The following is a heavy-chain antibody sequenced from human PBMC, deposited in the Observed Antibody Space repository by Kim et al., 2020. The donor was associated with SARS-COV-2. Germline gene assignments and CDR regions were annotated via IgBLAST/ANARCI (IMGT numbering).Heavy chain of an antibody. CDR1: GFSFSNYA. CDR2: ISYDGTNK. J-gene: IGHJ4*01. V-gene: IGHV3-30*04. CDR3: ARKPTTSIWSYYFEY. Sequence: GGSLRLSCAASGFSFSNYAMFWVRQAPGKGLEWVALISYDGTNKDYADSVKGRFTISRDNSKSTLYLQMNSLRVADTAVYFCARKPTTSIWSYYFEYWGQGPLVPVSS. D-gene: IGHD6-13*01.